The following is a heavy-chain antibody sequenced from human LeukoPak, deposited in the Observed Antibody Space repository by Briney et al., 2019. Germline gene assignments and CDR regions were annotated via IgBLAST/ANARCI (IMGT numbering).Heavy chain of an antibody. D-gene: IGHD5-24*01. V-gene: IGHV4-34*01. Sequence: SETLSLTCAVYGGSFSGYYWSWIRQPPGKGLEWIGEINHSGSTNYNPSLKSRVTMSVDTSKNQFSLKLSSVTAADTAVYYCARGRDGYNYEYYFDYWGQGTLVTVSS. CDR1: GGSFSGYY. J-gene: IGHJ4*02. CDR2: INHSGST. CDR3: ARGRDGYNYEYYFDY.